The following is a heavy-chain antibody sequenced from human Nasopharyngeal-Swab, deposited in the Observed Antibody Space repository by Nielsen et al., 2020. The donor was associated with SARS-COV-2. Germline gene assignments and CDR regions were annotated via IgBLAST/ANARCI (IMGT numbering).Heavy chain of an antibody. V-gene: IGHV4-34*01. CDR2: INHSGTT. Sequence: SQTLSLTFALYGGSLGGYYWSWIRQLPGKGLEWIGEINHSGTTNYNPSLKSRVTITVDTSKNQFCLKLSSVTAADTAVYYCARGRRSSMVATRYFDYWGQGTLVTVSS. D-gene: IGHD5-12*01. CDR3: ARGRRSSMVATRYFDY. CDR1: GGSLGGYY. J-gene: IGHJ4*02.